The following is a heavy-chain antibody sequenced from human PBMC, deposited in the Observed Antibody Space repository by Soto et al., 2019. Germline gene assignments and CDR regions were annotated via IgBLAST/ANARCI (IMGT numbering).Heavy chain of an antibody. CDR3: ARAGFSGTYYYYYGRDV. J-gene: IGHJ6*02. CDR1: GGTFSSYA. V-gene: IGHV1-69*01. CDR2: IIPIFGTA. D-gene: IGHD5-12*01. Sequence: QVQLVQSGAEVKKPGSSVKVSCKASGGTFSSYAISWVRQAPGQGLEWMGGIIPIFGTANYAQEFQGRVTITADESTRTAYMELSSLRSEDTAMYYCARAGFSGTYYYYYGRDVWGQGTKVTVSS.